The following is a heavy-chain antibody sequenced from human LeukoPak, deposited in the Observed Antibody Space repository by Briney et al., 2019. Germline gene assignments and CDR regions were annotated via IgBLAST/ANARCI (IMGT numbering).Heavy chain of an antibody. CDR2: ISHSGST. D-gene: IGHD5-18*01. V-gene: IGHV4-34*01. Sequence: SETLSLTCAVYGGSFSGYYWSWIRQPPGKGLEWIGEISHSGSTNYNPSLKSRVTISVDTSKNQFSLKLSSVTAADTAVYYCARRIRDTAMVGDYYYYYGMDVWGQGTAVTVSS. J-gene: IGHJ6*02. CDR1: GGSFSGYY. CDR3: ARRIRDTAMVGDYYYYYGMDV.